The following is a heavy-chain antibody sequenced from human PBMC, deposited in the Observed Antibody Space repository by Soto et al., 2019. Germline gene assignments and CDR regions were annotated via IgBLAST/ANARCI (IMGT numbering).Heavy chain of an antibody. CDR3: AADPSSPYYYDSSGYYYAPYYYYGMDV. CDR1: GFTFTSSA. D-gene: IGHD3-22*01. CDR2: IVVGSGNT. V-gene: IGHV1-58*01. J-gene: IGHJ6*02. Sequence: ASVKVSCKASGFTFTSSAVQWVRQARGQRLEWIGWIVVGSGNTNYAQKFQERVTITRDMSTSTAYMELSSLRSEDTAVYYCAADPSSPYYYDSSGYYYAPYYYYGMDVWG.